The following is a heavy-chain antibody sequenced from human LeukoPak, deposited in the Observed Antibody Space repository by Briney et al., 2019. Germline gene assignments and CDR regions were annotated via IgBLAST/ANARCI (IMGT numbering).Heavy chain of an antibody. CDR2: IYTSGST. D-gene: IGHD3-3*01. Sequence: ETLSLTCTVSGGSISSYYWSWIRQPAGKGLEWIRRIYTSGSTNYNPSLKSRVTMSVDTSKNQFSLKLSSVTAADTAVYYCARETLLRFLEWLPSRANWFDPWGQGTLVTVSS. V-gene: IGHV4-4*07. J-gene: IGHJ5*02. CDR3: ARETLLRFLEWLPSRANWFDP. CDR1: GGSISSYY.